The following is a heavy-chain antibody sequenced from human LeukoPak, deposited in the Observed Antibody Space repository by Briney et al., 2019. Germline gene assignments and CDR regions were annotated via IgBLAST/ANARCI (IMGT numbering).Heavy chain of an antibody. J-gene: IGHJ3*02. V-gene: IGHV3-30*03. D-gene: IGHD5-18*01. CDR1: GFRFSGSV. CDR3: AREGPLTARTAFDI. CDR2: ISYDGTNK. Sequence: PGGSLRLSCAASGFRFSGSVMHWVRQAPGKGLEWVALISYDGTNKFFADSVKGRWTISRDNSKNTLYLQMKSLRTDDTAVYFCAREGPLTARTAFDIWGHGTEVTVSP.